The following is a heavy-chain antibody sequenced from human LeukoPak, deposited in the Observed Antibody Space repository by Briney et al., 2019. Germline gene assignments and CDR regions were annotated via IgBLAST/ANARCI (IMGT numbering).Heavy chain of an antibody. D-gene: IGHD5-18*01. Sequence: SETLSLTCTVSGGSISSGSYYWSWIRQPAGKGLEWIGRIYTSGSTNYNPSLESRVTISVDTSKNQFSLKLSSVTAADTAVYYCATTPQRGYSYGWGTDAFDIWGQGTMVTVSS. CDR3: ATTPQRGYSYGWGTDAFDI. J-gene: IGHJ3*02. CDR1: GGSISSGSYY. V-gene: IGHV4-61*02. CDR2: IYTSGST.